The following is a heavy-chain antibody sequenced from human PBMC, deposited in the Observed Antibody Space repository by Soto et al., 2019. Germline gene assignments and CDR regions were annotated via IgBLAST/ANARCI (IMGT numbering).Heavy chain of an antibody. V-gene: IGHV1-8*01. CDR1: GYTFIMFD. CDR2: MSPNNGNT. J-gene: IGHJ4*02. CDR3: ARRKERSGPHYFDY. Sequence: QGQLVQSGAEVKKAGASVKVSCKASGYTFIMFDIHWVRQATGQGLEWMGWMSPNNGNTGYAQKFQGRVTMTRNTSISTAYRELSGLRSDDTAVYYCARRKERSGPHYFDYWGQGSPVTVSS. D-gene: IGHD6-25*01.